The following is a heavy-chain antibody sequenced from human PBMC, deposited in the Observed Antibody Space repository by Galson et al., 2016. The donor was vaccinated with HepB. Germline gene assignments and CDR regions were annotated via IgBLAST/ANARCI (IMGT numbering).Heavy chain of an antibody. J-gene: IGHJ6*04. CDR2: VSFSGNT. V-gene: IGHV4-39*01. CDR1: GGPISSNSYY. CDR3: ARHQRVMVTRYVYHSYGMDV. Sequence: SETLSLTCIVSGGPISSNSYYWAWIRQPPGKGLEWIGSVSFSGNTYYNPSLKSRVTIFVDPSNNQFSLNLRSVTAADTSVYYCARHQRVMVTRYVYHSYGMDVWGKGTTVTVSS. D-gene: IGHD2-21*02.